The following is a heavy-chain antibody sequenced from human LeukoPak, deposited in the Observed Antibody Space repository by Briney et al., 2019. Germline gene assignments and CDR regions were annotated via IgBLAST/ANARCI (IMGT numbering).Heavy chain of an antibody. CDR3: ARSGYSYGYPPGTY. J-gene: IGHJ4*02. V-gene: IGHV3-7*01. D-gene: IGHD5-18*01. CDR1: GFTVSSYY. Sequence: GGSLRLSCAAPGFTVSSYYMSWVRQAPGKGLEWVANIKQDGSEKYYVDSVKGRFTISRDNAKNSLYLQMNSLRAEDTAVYYCARSGYSYGYPPGTYWGQGTLVTVSS. CDR2: IKQDGSEK.